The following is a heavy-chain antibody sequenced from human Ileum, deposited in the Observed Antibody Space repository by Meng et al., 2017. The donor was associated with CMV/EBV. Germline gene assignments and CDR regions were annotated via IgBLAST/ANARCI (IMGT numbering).Heavy chain of an antibody. V-gene: IGHV2-5*02. CDR2: IYRGDDK. J-gene: IGHJ4*02. CDR1: GLSPSTRGEG. D-gene: IGHD1-26*01. Sequence: QITLKESGPTLLKPTQTLTLTCSFSGLSPSTRGEGVGWIRQPPGKALEWLALIYRGDDKRYSPSLNSRLTIAKDTSKNEVVLTLTNMGPIDTGTYYCAHFVGGYYPSRPDYWGQGTLVTVSS. CDR3: AHFVGGYYPSRPDY.